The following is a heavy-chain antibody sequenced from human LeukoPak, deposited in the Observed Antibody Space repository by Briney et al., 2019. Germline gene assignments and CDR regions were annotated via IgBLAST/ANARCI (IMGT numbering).Heavy chain of an antibody. CDR2: ISGSGDST. J-gene: IGHJ4*02. CDR3: ARGYGGNSFGYFDY. CDR1: GFTFSSYA. D-gene: IGHD4-23*01. Sequence: GGSLRLSCAASGFTFSSYAMSWVRQAPGKGLEWVSAISGSGDSTFYADSVKGRFTISRDNSKNTLYLQMNSLRTEDTAVYYCARGYGGNSFGYFDYWGQGTLVTVSS. V-gene: IGHV3-23*01.